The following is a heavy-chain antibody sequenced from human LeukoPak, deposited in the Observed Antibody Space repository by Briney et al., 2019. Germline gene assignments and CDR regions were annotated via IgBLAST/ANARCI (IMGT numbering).Heavy chain of an antibody. V-gene: IGHV3-7*01. J-gene: IGHJ4*02. CDR1: GFTFNRYW. CDR3: RIDLGYGDYVNYFDY. Sequence: PGGSLRLSCAASGFTFNRYWMSWVRQAPGKGLEWVANIKQDGSEKYYVDSVKGRFTISRDNAKNSLYLQMNSLRAEDTTVYSSRIDLGYGDYVNYFDYCGQGTLVTVSS. D-gene: IGHD4-17*01. CDR2: IKQDGSEK.